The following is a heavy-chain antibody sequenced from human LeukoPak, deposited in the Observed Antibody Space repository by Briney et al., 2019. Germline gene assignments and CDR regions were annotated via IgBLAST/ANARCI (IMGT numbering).Heavy chain of an antibody. CDR2: ISYDGSNK. CDR3: ARDDIAAAGTSEYFQH. CDR1: GFTFSSYA. J-gene: IGHJ1*01. D-gene: IGHD6-13*01. V-gene: IGHV3-30*04. Sequence: TGGSLRLSCAASGFTFSSYAMHWVRQAPGKGLEWVAVISYDGSNKYYADSVKGRFTISRDNSKNTLYLQMNSLRAEDTAVHYCARDDIAAAGTSEYFQHWGQGTLVTVSS.